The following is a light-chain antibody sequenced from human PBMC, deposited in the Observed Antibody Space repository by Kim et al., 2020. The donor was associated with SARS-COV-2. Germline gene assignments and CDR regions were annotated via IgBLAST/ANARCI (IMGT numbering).Light chain of an antibody. CDR3: AAWDDSLNVWV. CDR2: SNN. CDR1: SSNIGSNT. Sequence: GQTFTISCSGSSSNIGSNTVNWYQQLPGTAPKLLIYSNNQRPSGVPDRFSGSKSGTSASLAISGLQSEDEADYYCAAWDDSLNVWVFGGGTQLTVL. V-gene: IGLV1-44*01. J-gene: IGLJ3*02.